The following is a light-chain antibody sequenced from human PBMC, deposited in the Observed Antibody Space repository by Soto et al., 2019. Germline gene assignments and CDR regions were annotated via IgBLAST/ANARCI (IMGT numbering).Light chain of an antibody. V-gene: IGKV2-40*01. CDR1: QSLLDSDDGNTY. CDR2: TVS. J-gene: IGKJ1*01. Sequence: DIVMTQTPLSLPVTPGEPASISCRSSQSLLDSDDGNTYLDWHQQKPGQSPQLLIYTVSYRASGVPDRISGGASENEFPLTISSVQPEYSATYYCQQYKTHWTFGPGTKVDIK. CDR3: QQYKTHWT.